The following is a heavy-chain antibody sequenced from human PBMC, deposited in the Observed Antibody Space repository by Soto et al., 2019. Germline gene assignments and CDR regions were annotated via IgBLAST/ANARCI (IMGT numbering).Heavy chain of an antibody. CDR2: ISGSGGST. V-gene: IGHV3-23*01. J-gene: IGHJ4*02. D-gene: IGHD2-8*01. CDR3: AKDRCTNGVCYKGEGY. CDR1: GFTFSSYA. Sequence: GGSLRLSCAASGFTFSSYAMSWVRQAPGKGLEWVSAISGSGGSTYYADSVKGRFTISRDNSKNTLYLQMNSLRAEDTAVYYCAKDRCTNGVCYKGEGYWGQGTLVTVSS.